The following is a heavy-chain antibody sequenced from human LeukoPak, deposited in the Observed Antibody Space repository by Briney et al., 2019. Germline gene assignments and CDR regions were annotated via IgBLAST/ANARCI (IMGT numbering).Heavy chain of an antibody. CDR3: ATFGSGSNLDALDI. CDR1: GFIFSNFW. J-gene: IGHJ3*02. D-gene: IGHD3-10*01. V-gene: IGHV3-7*01. CDR2: INQDGSVK. Sequence: GGSLRLSCAASGFIFSNFWMSWVRQAPGRGLEWVANINQDGSVKNSVDSVKGRFTISRDNAKNSLYLQMHSLRDEDTALYYCATFGSGSNLDALDIWGQGTRVTVSS.